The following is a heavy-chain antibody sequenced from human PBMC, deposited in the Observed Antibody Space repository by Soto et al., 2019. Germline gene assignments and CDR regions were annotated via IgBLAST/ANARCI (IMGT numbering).Heavy chain of an antibody. CDR1: GGTFSSYA. D-gene: IGHD6-19*01. Sequence: ASAKVSCKASGGTFSSYAINWVRQATGQGLEWMGWMNPNSGNTGYAQKFQGRVTMTRNTSISTAYMELSSLRSEDTAVYYCARGLAVAEYYYYYGMDVWG. CDR2: MNPNSGNT. CDR3: ARGLAVAEYYYYYGMDV. V-gene: IGHV1-8*02. J-gene: IGHJ6*02.